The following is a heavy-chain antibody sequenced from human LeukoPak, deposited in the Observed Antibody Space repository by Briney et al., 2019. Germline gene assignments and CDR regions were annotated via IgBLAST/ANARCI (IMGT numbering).Heavy chain of an antibody. J-gene: IGHJ4*02. Sequence: GGSLRLSCAASGFTFNSYWMHWVRQAPGKGLVWVSRINSDGSSTSYADSVKGRFTISRDNAKNSLYLQMNSLRAEDTAVYYCARVSPNTVTTLQYFDYWGQGTLVTVSS. D-gene: IGHD4-17*01. CDR2: INSDGSST. V-gene: IGHV3-74*01. CDR3: ARVSPNTVTTLQYFDY. CDR1: GFTFNSYW.